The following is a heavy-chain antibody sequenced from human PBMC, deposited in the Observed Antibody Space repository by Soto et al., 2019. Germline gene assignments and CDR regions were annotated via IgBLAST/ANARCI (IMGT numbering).Heavy chain of an antibody. D-gene: IGHD2-2*01. CDR1: GFTFSSYA. J-gene: IGHJ4*02. Sequence: GGSLRLSCAASGFTFSSYAMHWVRQAPGKGLEWVAVISYDGSNKYYAGSVKGRFTISRDNSKNTLYLQMNSLRAEDTAVYYCARDRGIVVVPAALYFDYWGQGTLVTVSS. CDR2: ISYDGSNK. V-gene: IGHV3-30-3*01. CDR3: ARDRGIVVVPAALYFDY.